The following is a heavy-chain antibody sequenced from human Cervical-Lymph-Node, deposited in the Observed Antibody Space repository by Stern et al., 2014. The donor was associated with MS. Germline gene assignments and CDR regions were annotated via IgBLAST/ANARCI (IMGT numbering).Heavy chain of an antibody. Sequence: VQLVESGAEVKPPGASMKVTCKASENTFTGYYLHWVRQAPGQGLEWMGWINPNSGATNYAQRFQDRVSLTSDTSNTLAYMELDRLTSDDTAVYYCARISLGSGIDYWGQGSLVTVSS. CDR2: INPNSGAT. J-gene: IGHJ4*02. D-gene: IGHD1-26*01. CDR1: ENTFTGYY. CDR3: ARISLGSGIDY. V-gene: IGHV1-2*02.